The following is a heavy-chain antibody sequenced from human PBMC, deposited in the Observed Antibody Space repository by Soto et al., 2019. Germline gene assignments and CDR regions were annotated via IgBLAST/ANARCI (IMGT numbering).Heavy chain of an antibody. Sequence: ALVQVSSNASGYTFTSYDIYWVRQAPGQGLEWMGWINPNSGGTNYAQKFQGWVTMTRGTSISTAYMELSRLRSDDTAVYYCAREGPYSNRAGFDPWGQGTLVTGSS. CDR2: INPNSGGT. V-gene: IGHV1-2*04. J-gene: IGHJ5*02. D-gene: IGHD6-13*01. CDR1: GYTFTSYD. CDR3: AREGPYSNRAGFDP.